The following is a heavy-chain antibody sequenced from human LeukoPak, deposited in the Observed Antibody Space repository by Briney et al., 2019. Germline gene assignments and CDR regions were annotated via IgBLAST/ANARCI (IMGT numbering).Heavy chain of an antibody. J-gene: IGHJ3*02. CDR3: AKDPIQLSFDDAFDI. CDR1: GFTFSSYG. Sequence: PGGSLRLSCAASGFTFSSYGMHWVRQAPGKGLEWVAFMRYDGSNRNYADSVKGRFTISRDNSKNTLYLQMNSLRAEDTAVYYCAKDPIQLSFDDAFDIWGQGTMVTVSS. CDR2: MRYDGSNR. D-gene: IGHD5-18*01. V-gene: IGHV3-30*02.